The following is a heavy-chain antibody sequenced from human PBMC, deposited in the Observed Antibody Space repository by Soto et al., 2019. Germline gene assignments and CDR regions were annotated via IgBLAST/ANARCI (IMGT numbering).Heavy chain of an antibody. Sequence: QVQLVQSGAEMQQPGASVRVSCKASGGTFSKYAFSWVRQAPGQGLEWLGGTIPMFGTPNYAQKFQGRVAISADESTATVDMEWSSLRSEDTAVYFCARPLRDRNYYYGMAVWGQGTTVTVSS. CDR1: GGTFSKYA. V-gene: IGHV1-69*01. D-gene: IGHD3-22*01. J-gene: IGHJ6*02. CDR3: ARPLRDRNYYYGMAV. CDR2: TIPMFGTP.